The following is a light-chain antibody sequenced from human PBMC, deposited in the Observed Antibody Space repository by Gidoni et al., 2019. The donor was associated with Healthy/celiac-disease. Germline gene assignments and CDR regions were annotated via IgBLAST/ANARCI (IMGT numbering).Light chain of an antibody. J-gene: IGLJ3*02. CDR1: SRDVGSYNR. Sequence: SALNQPPSVSGSHGQSVTISCTGTSRDVGSYNRVSWYQQPPGTAPKLRIYEVSNRPSGVPDRFSGSKSGNTASLTISGLQAEDEADYYCSSYTSSSTWVFGGGTKLTVL. CDR3: SSYTSSSTWV. V-gene: IGLV2-18*02. CDR2: EVS.